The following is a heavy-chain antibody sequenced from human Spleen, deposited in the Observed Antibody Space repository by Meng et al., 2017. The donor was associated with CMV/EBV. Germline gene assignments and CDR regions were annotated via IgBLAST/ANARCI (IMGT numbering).Heavy chain of an antibody. V-gene: IGHV3-30*02. CDR2: IRYDESAK. J-gene: IGHJ4*02. CDR1: GFNFNTYD. CDR3: AVIRATTHFDF. D-gene: IGHD1-26*01. Sequence: GESLKIPCAASGFNFNTYDMHWVRQAPGKGLEWMTFIRYDESAKYYADSVKGRFTISRDNSKNTLYPQMDSLRAEDTAHYCSAVIRATTHFDFWGQGTLVTVSS.